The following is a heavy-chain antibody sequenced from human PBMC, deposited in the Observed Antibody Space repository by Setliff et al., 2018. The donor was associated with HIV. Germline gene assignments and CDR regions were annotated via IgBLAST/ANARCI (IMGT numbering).Heavy chain of an antibody. CDR3: ASQPSGHFYYYMHV. CDR2: FSYSGNI. D-gene: IGHD1-1*01. V-gene: IGHV4-31*03. CDR1: GGSISNGGYH. J-gene: IGHJ6*03. Sequence: KPSETLSLTCTVSGGSISNGGYHWSWIRQHPGKGLEYIGYFSYSGNIYYNPSLKSRVTISVDTSKNQFSLKVSSVTGADTGVYYCASQPSGHFYYYMHVWGKGTTVTVSS.